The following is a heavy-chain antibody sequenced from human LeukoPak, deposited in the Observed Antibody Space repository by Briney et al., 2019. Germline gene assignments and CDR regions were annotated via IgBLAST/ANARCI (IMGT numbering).Heavy chain of an antibody. CDR1: GYPFTTYE. Sequence: ASVTVSCKPSGYPFTTYEISWVRQAAGQGLEWMGWVHPNTGNTAYAQRFQGRVTMTRDTSISTAYMELSSLTSNDTAVYFCARGPRNDPWGQGTLVTVSS. CDR3: ARGPRNDP. CDR2: VHPNTGNT. V-gene: IGHV1-8*01. D-gene: IGHD1-14*01. J-gene: IGHJ5*02.